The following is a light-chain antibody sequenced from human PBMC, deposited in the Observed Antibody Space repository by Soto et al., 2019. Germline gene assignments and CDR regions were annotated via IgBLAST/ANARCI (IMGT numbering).Light chain of an antibody. CDR2: EVS. CDR1: SSDVGGYNY. J-gene: IGLJ2*01. V-gene: IGLV2-14*01. CDR3: SSYTSSSHVL. Sequence: QSALTQPASVSGSPGQSITISCTGTSSDVGGYNYVSWYQQHPGKAPKLMIYEVSNRPSGVSNRFSGSKSGNTASLTISGLQAEDEAYYYCSSYTSSSHVLFGGGTKVTVL.